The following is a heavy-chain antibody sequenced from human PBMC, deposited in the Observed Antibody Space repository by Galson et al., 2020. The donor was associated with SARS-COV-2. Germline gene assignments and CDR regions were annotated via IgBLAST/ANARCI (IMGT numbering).Heavy chain of an antibody. Sequence: GGSLRLSCAASGFTFSNYVMHWVRQAPGKGPEWVAVISSDGSNSFYADSLKGQFTISRDNSKSTLYLQMNSLRAEDTAVYYCARGGEWELPYYFDYWGQGTLVTVSS. CDR1: GFTFSNYV. V-gene: IGHV3-30*04. CDR3: ARGGEWELPYYFDY. D-gene: IGHD1-26*01. J-gene: IGHJ4*02. CDR2: ISSDGSNS.